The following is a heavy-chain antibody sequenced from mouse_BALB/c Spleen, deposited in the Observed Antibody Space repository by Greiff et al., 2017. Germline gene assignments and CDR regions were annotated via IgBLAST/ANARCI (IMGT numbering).Heavy chain of an antibody. V-gene: IGHV2-9*02. D-gene: IGHD1-1*02. CDR3: ARVERSYGNYYAMDY. CDR2: IWAGGST. CDR1: GFSLTSYG. Sequence: VQLQESGPGLVAPSQSLSITCTVSGFSLTSYGVHWVRQPPGKGLEWLGVIWAGGSTNYNSALMSRLSISKDNSKSQVFLKMNSLQTDDTAMYYCARVERSYGNYYAMDYWGQGTSVTVSS. J-gene: IGHJ4*01.